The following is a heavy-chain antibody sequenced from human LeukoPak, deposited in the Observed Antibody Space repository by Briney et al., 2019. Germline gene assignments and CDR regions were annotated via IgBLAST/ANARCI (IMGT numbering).Heavy chain of an antibody. CDR2: ISGSGGST. Sequence: GGSLRLSCAASGFTFSSYAMSWVRQAPGKGLEWVSAISGSGGSTYYADSVKGRFTISRDNSKNTLYLQMNSLRAEDTAVYYCAKGSLWFGEFPRYFDYWGQGTLVTVSS. V-gene: IGHV3-23*01. CDR3: AKGSLWFGEFPRYFDY. D-gene: IGHD3-10*01. J-gene: IGHJ4*02. CDR1: GFTFSSYA.